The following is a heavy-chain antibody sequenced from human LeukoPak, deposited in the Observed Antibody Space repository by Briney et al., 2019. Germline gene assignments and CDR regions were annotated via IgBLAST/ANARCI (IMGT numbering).Heavy chain of an antibody. CDR2: ISYDGSNT. V-gene: IGHV3-30-3*01. CDR3: ARDLLAPGDY. CDR1: GFTFSSYA. Sequence: QPGGSLRLSCAASGFTFSSYAMHWVRQAPGKGLEWVAVISYDGSNTYYADSVKGRFTISRDNSKNTLYLQMNSLRAEDTAVYYCARDLLAPGDYWGQGTLVTVSS. J-gene: IGHJ4*02.